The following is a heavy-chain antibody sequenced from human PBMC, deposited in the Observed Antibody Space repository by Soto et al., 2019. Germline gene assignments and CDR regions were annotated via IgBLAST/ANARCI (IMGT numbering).Heavy chain of an antibody. Sequence: ECLKTSFIGSGYTFTSYWIGWLRQIPGKGLEWMGIIYPCDSDTRYSPSFQGQVTISADKSIRTAYLQWNSLKDSDTAMYYCVRVCLVGSNSLTNVWFDPWGPGTLVNVSS. CDR3: VRVCLVGSNSLTNVWFDP. D-gene: IGHD2-8*02. CDR2: IYPCDSDT. J-gene: IGHJ5*02. CDR1: GYTFTSYW. V-gene: IGHV5-51*01.